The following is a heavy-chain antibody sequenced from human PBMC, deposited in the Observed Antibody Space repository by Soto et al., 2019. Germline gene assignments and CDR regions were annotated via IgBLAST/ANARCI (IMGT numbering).Heavy chain of an antibody. J-gene: IGHJ4*02. Sequence: SETLSLTCTVSGGSISSYYWIWIRQPPGKGLEWIGYIYYSGSTNYNPSLKSRVTISVDTSKNQFSLKLSSVTAADTAVYYCARVINWNAVGYGGQEPLVTVSS. D-gene: IGHD1-1*01. CDR1: GGSISSYY. V-gene: IGHV4-59*01. CDR3: ARVINWNAVGY. CDR2: IYYSGST.